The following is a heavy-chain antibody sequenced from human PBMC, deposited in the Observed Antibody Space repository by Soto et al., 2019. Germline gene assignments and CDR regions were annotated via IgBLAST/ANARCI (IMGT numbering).Heavy chain of an antibody. V-gene: IGHV4-59*01. CDR1: GGSISSYY. Sequence: PSETLSLTCTVSGGSISSYYWSWIRQPPGKGLEWIGYIYYSGSTNYNPSLKSRVTISVDTSKNQFSLKLSSVTAADTAVYYCARDAEPYYYDSRASWFDPWGQGTLVTVSS. CDR3: ARDAEPYYYDSRASWFDP. D-gene: IGHD3-22*01. J-gene: IGHJ5*02. CDR2: IYYSGST.